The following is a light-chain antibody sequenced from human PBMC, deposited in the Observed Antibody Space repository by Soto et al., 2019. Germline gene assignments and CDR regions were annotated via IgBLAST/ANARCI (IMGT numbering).Light chain of an antibody. CDR3: QQRSSWGGT. J-gene: IGKJ1*01. Sequence: IVLTQSPATLSLSPGERATLSCRASQSVSSYLAWYQHKPGQAPRLLIYDASNRATGIPARFSGGGSGTDFTLTISSLEPEDFAVYYCQQRSSWGGTFG. CDR2: DAS. CDR1: QSVSSY. V-gene: IGKV3-11*01.